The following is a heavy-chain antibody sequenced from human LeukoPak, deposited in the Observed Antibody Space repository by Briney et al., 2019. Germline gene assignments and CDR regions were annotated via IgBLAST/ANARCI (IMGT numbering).Heavy chain of an antibody. CDR2: IKRDGSEK. Sequence: GGSLRLSCAASGFTFSDYYMSWIRQAPGKGLEWVANIKRDGSEKYYVDSVKGRFTISRDNAKNSLYLQMNSLRAEDTAVYYCARDGTSDAFDIWGQGTMVTVSS. CDR3: ARDGTSDAFDI. J-gene: IGHJ3*02. V-gene: IGHV3-7*01. CDR1: GFTFSDYY.